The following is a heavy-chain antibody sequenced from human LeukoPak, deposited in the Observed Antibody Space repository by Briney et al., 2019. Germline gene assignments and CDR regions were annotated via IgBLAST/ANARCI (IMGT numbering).Heavy chain of an antibody. Sequence: PGGSLRLSCATSGFTLSSYTMNWVRQGPGKGLEWVSSISTSSSYIYYADSVKGRFTISRDNAKNSLYLQMNSLRAEDTAVYYCARGVYCSSTSCYSDYYYYYMDVWGKGTTVTISS. CDR3: ARGVYCSSTSCYSDYYYYYMDV. CDR2: ISTSSSYI. V-gene: IGHV3-21*01. J-gene: IGHJ6*03. CDR1: GFTLSSYT. D-gene: IGHD2-2*01.